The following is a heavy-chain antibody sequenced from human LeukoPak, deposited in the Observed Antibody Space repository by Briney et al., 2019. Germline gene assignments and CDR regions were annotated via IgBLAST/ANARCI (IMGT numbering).Heavy chain of an antibody. V-gene: IGHV3-21*01. CDR1: GFTFSSYW. D-gene: IGHD3-10*01. CDR3: ARSKWFGELLYPSFDY. J-gene: IGHJ4*02. CDR2: ISSSSSYI. Sequence: GGSLRLSCAASGFTFSSYWMHWVRQAPGKGLEWVSSISSSSSYIYYADSVKGRFTISRDNAKNSLYLQMNSLRAEDTAVYYCARSKWFGELLYPSFDYWGQGTLVTVSS.